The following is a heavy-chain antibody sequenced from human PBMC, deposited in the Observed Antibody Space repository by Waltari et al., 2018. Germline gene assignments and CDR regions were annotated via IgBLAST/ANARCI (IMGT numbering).Heavy chain of an antibody. V-gene: IGHV4-30-4*08. CDR2: IYYNGAA. CDR1: GGSISNGELY. D-gene: IGHD5-12*01. Sequence: QVQLQESGPGLVKPSQTLSLTCIVSGGSISNGELYWSWIRQPPGKGLEWIGHIYYNGAAYSNPSLKGRVSISVDTSKNLFSLNLSSVTAADTAVYYCATMATINWFDPWGQGTLVSVSS. J-gene: IGHJ5*02. CDR3: ATMATINWFDP.